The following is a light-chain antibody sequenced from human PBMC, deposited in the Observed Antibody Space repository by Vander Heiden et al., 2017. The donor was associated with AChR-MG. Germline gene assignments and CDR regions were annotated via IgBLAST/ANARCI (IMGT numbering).Light chain of an antibody. CDR2: EDN. J-gene: IGLJ3*02. Sequence: NFMLTQPHSVSESPANTVNISCTGSSGSMASNYGQGYQQRPGRAPTTVIYEDNQRPSGVPDRFSGSIDSSSNSASLTISGLKTEDEADYYGQSYDSSNLWVFGGGTKLTVL. CDR1: SGSMASNY. CDR3: QSYDSSNLWV. V-gene: IGLV6-57*02.